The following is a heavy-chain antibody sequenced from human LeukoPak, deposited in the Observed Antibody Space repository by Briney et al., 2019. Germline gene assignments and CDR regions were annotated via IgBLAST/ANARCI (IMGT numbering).Heavy chain of an antibody. CDR3: ARRSRGVVVTTEYWYFDL. J-gene: IGHJ2*01. D-gene: IGHD2-21*02. CDR1: GGSISSSSSY. CDR2: IYYSGST. Sequence: SETLSLTCTVSGGSISSSSSYCGWIRQPPGKGLEWIGYIYYSGSTSYNPSLTSRLTISVDTSKNQFSLRLSSVTAADTAVYYCARRSRGVVVTTEYWYFDLWGRGTLVTVSS. V-gene: IGHV4-39*01.